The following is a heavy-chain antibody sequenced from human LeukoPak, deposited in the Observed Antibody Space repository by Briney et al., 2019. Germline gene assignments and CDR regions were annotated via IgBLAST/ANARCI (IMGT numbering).Heavy chain of an antibody. V-gene: IGHV1-2*02. J-gene: IGHJ5*02. Sequence: GASVKVSCTASGYTFTGYYMHWVRQAPGQGLGWMGWINPNSGGTNYAQKFQGRVTMTRDTSISTAYMELSRLRSDDTAVYYCAREVRIVVPAAIKGRDPSAWFDPWGQGTLVTVSS. D-gene: IGHD2-2*02. CDR3: AREVRIVVPAAIKGRDPSAWFDP. CDR1: GYTFTGYY. CDR2: INPNSGGT.